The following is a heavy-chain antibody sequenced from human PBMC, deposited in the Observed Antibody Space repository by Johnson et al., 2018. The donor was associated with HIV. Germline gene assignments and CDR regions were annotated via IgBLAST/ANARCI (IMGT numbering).Heavy chain of an antibody. D-gene: IGHD3-22*01. CDR3: AKLRAVIITTDAFDI. V-gene: IGHV3-9*01. Sequence: VQLVESGGGLVQPGGSLRLSCAASGFTFDDYAMHWVRQAPGKGLEWVSGISWNSGSIGYADSVKGRFTISRDNAKASLYLQMNSLRAADTALYYCAKLRAVIITTDAFDIWGQGTMVTVSS. CDR2: ISWNSGSI. CDR1: GFTFDDYA. J-gene: IGHJ3*02.